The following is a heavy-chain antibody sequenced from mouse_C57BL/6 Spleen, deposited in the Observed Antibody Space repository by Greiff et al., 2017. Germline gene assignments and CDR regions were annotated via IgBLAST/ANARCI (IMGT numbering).Heavy chain of an antibody. CDR2: ISSGGSYT. Sequence: EVKLVESGGDLVKPGGSLKLSCAASGFTFSSYGMSWVRQTPDKRLEWVATISSGGSYTYYPDSVKGRFTISRDNAKNTLYLQMSSLKSEDTAMYYCATMVTTGYYAMDYWGQGTSVTVSS. V-gene: IGHV5-6*01. J-gene: IGHJ4*01. CDR1: GFTFSSYG. D-gene: IGHD2-2*01. CDR3: ATMVTTGYYAMDY.